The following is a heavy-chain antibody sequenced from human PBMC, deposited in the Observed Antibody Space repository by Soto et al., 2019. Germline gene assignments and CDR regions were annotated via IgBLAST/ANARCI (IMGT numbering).Heavy chain of an antibody. CDR2: INAGNGNT. J-gene: IGHJ4*02. V-gene: IGHV1-3*01. Sequence: ASVKVSCKASGYTFTSYAMHWVRQAPGQRLEWMGWINAGNGNTKYSQKFQDRVTMTRDTSTSTVYIELTSLISEDTAVFYCGRRDRDYWSQGTLVTVSS. CDR3: GRRDRDY. CDR1: GYTFTSYA.